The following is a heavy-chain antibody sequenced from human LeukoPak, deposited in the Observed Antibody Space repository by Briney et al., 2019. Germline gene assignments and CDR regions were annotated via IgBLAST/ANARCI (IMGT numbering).Heavy chain of an antibody. CDR3: ARGITAIKYYFDY. D-gene: IGHD2-2*02. CDR2: IYYSGST. J-gene: IGHJ4*02. CDR1: GVSISSYY. V-gene: IGHV4-59*08. Sequence: PSETLSLTCTVSGVSISSYYWSWIRQPPGKGLEWIGYIYYSGSTNYNPSLKSRVTISVDTSKNQFSLKLSSVTAADTAVYYCARGITAIKYYFDYWGQGTLVTVSS.